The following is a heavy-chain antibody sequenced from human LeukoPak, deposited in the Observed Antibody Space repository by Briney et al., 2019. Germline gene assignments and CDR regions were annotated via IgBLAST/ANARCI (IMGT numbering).Heavy chain of an antibody. Sequence: ASVKVSCKASGYTFTSYYMHWVRQAPGQGLEWMGIINPSGGSTSYAQKFQGRVTMTRDMSTSTVYMELSSLRSEDTAVYYCARPNYGPDAFGIWGQGTMVTVSS. J-gene: IGHJ3*02. V-gene: IGHV1-46*01. CDR1: GYTFTSYY. CDR3: ARPNYGPDAFGI. D-gene: IGHD3-16*01. CDR2: INPSGGST.